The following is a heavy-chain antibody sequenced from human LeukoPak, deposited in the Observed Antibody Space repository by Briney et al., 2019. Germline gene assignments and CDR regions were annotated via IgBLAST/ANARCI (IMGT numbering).Heavy chain of an antibody. CDR3: ARYDVLWFGELSS. CDR2: IYYSGST. D-gene: IGHD3-10*01. J-gene: IGHJ4*02. V-gene: IGHV4-59*08. Sequence: SSETLSLTCTVSGGSISSYYWSWIRQPPGKGLEWIGYIYYSGSTNYNPSLKSRVTISVDTSKNQFSLKLSSVTAADTAVYYCARYDVLWFGELSSWGQGTLVTVSS. CDR1: GGSISSYY.